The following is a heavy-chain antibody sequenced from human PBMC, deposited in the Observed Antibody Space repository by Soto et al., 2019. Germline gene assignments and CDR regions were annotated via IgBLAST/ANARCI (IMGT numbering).Heavy chain of an antibody. J-gene: IGHJ5*02. D-gene: IGHD5-12*01. CDR1: GGTFSSYA. CDR3: ASAPPIVATINTWFDP. Sequence: QVQLVQSGAEVKKPGSSVKVSCKASGGTFSSYAISWVRQAPGQGLEWMGGIIPIFGTANYAQKFQGRVTSTADKSTSTAYMELSSLRSEDTAVYYCASAPPIVATINTWFDPWGQGTLVTVSS. CDR2: IIPIFGTA. V-gene: IGHV1-69*06.